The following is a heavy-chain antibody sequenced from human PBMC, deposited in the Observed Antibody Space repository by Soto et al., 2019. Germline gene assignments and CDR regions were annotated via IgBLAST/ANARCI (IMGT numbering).Heavy chain of an antibody. CDR1: GGSISSSSYY. V-gene: IGHV4-39*01. J-gene: IGHJ3*02. D-gene: IGHD2-15*01. CDR3: ARQRYCSGGSCYSGLYAFDI. CDR2: IYYSGST. Sequence: PSETLSLTCTVSGGSISSSSYYWGWIRQPPGKGLEWIGSIYYSGSTYYNPSLKSRVTISVDTSKNQFSLKLSSVTAADTAVYYCARQRYCSGGSCYSGLYAFDIWGQGTMVTVSS.